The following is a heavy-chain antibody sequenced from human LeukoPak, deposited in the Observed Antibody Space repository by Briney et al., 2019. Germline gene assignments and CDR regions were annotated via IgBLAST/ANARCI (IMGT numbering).Heavy chain of an antibody. Sequence: GGSLRLSCAASGFTFSSYAMSWVRQAPGKGLEWVSAISGSGGSTYYADSVKGRFTISRDNSKNTLYLQMNSLRAEDTAVYYCAKALSKRLYIVVVPAAYYWGQGTLVTVSS. D-gene: IGHD2-2*01. CDR3: AKALSKRLYIVVVPAAYY. CDR2: ISGSGGST. J-gene: IGHJ4*02. CDR1: GFTFSSYA. V-gene: IGHV3-23*01.